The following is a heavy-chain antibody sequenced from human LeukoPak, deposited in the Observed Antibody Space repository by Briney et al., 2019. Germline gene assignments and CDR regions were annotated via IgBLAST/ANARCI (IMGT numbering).Heavy chain of an antibody. CDR1: GISFSNFW. J-gene: IGHJ4*02. CDR3: ARAGYSSSWYLGY. V-gene: IGHV3-7*01. CDR2: IKQDATKQ. D-gene: IGHD6-13*01. Sequence: GGSLRLSCAVSGISFSNFWMSWVRQAPEKGLEWVAHIKQDATKQHYVDSVKGRFTISRDNAKNTLYLQMSSLGAEDTAVYYCARAGYSSSWYLGYWGQGTLVTVSS.